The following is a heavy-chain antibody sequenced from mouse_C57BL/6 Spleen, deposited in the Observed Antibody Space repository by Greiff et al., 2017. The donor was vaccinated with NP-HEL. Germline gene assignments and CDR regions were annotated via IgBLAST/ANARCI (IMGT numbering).Heavy chain of an antibody. V-gene: IGHV1-64*01. CDR1: GYTFTSYW. CDR2: IHPNSGST. D-gene: IGHD2-4*01. CDR3: ARARRLRPRLSMDY. J-gene: IGHJ4*01. Sequence: QVQLQQPGAELVKPGASVKLSCKASGYTFTSYWMHWVKQRPGQGLEWIGMIHPNSGSTNYNEKFKSKATLTVAKPSSTASMQLSSLTSEHFAVYYYARARRLRPRLSMDYWGQGTSVTVSS.